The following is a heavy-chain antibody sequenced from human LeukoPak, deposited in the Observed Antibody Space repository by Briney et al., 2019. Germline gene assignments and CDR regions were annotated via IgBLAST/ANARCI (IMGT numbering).Heavy chain of an antibody. Sequence: PSQTLSLTCIVSGGSIGSGNYYWSWIRQPAGKRLEWVARIHTSGNIDYNPSLKSRVTVSLDTSKNQFSLGLSSVTAADTAVYYCARERGLLYPRLPPMIPTYYYHYMDVWGKGTTVTISS. D-gene: IGHD3-3*01. V-gene: IGHV4-61*02. CDR1: GGSIGSGNYY. CDR3: ARERGLLYPRLPPMIPTYYYHYMDV. J-gene: IGHJ6*03. CDR2: IHTSGNI.